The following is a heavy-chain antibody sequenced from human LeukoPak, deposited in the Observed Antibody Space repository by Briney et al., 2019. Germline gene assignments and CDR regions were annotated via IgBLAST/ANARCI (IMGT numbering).Heavy chain of an antibody. J-gene: IGHJ6*02. CDR1: GGSFSGYY. V-gene: IGHV4-34*01. CDR3: ARFSLYCDYYYYYGMDV. Sequence: PSETLSLTYAVYGGSFSGYYWSWIRQPPGKGLEWIGEINHSESTNYNPSLKSRVTISVDTSKNQFSLKLSSVTAADTAVYYCARFSLYCDYYYYYGMDVWGQGTTVTVSS. D-gene: IGHD4-17*01. CDR2: INHSEST.